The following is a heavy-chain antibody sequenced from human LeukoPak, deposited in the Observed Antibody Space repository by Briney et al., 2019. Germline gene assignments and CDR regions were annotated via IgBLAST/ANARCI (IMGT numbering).Heavy chain of an antibody. D-gene: IGHD3-10*01. CDR3: ARISLGIGEILDAFDV. Sequence: GGSLRLSCAASGFTFSNHWMSWIRQAPGKGLEWVANIKEDGSEKYDVDSVKGRFSISRDNAKNSLYLQMNSLRAEDTAVYYCARISLGIGEILDAFDVWGQGTMVTVSS. V-gene: IGHV3-7*01. CDR1: GFTFSNHW. CDR2: IKEDGSEK. J-gene: IGHJ3*01.